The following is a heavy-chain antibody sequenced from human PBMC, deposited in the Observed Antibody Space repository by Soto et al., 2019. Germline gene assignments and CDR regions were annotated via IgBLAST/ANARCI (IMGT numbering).Heavy chain of an antibody. J-gene: IGHJ4*02. CDR2: ISGSGGST. CDR1: GFTFSSYV. V-gene: IGHV3-23*01. D-gene: IGHD1-7*01. Sequence: PGGSLRLSCAASGFTFSSYVMSWVRQAPGKGLEWVSAISGSGGSTYYADSVKGRFTISRDNSKSTLYLQMNSLRAEDTAVYYCAKDPRWNFYFDSWGQGTLVTVSS. CDR3: AKDPRWNFYFDS.